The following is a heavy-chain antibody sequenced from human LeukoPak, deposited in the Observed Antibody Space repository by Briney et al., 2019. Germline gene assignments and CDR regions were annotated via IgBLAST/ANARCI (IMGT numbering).Heavy chain of an antibody. CDR1: GFTFSNAW. CDR3: TTEPPSHYYDVN. Sequence: GGSLRLSCAASGFTFSNAWMNWVRQPPGKGLEWVGRIKSKTDGGTTDYAAPVKGRFTISRDDSKNTLYLQMNSLKTEDTAVYYCTTEPPSHYYDVNWGQGTLVTVSS. V-gene: IGHV3-15*07. J-gene: IGHJ4*02. CDR2: IKSKTDGGTT. D-gene: IGHD3-22*01.